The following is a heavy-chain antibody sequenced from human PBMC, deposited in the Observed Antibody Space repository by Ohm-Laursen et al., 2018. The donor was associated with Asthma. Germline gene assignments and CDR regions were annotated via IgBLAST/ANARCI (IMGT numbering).Heavy chain of an antibody. CDR1: GGSISSYY. Sequence: SETLSLTCTVSGGSISSYYWSWIRQPPGKGLEWIGYIYYSRSTNYNPSLKSRVTISLDTSKNQFSLKLSSVTAADTAVYYCARRPSGWYYFDYWGQGILVTVSS. J-gene: IGHJ4*02. CDR2: IYYSRST. V-gene: IGHV4-59*01. CDR3: ARRPSGWYYFDY. D-gene: IGHD6-19*01.